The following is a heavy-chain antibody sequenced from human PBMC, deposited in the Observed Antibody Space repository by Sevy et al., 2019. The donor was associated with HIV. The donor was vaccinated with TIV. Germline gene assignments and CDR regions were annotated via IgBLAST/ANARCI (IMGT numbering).Heavy chain of an antibody. V-gene: IGHV3-48*02. CDR1: GFTFSSYS. J-gene: IGHJ4*02. Sequence: GGSLRLSCAASGFTFSSYSMNWVRQAPGKGLEWVSYISSIGSTKNYADSVKGRFTISRDNAKNSLYLQMNGLRDEDTAVLYCCAGVISYRYGWAIVDNWGQGTLVTVSS. CDR3: AGVISYRYGWAIVDN. D-gene: IGHD3-16*01. CDR2: ISSIGSTK.